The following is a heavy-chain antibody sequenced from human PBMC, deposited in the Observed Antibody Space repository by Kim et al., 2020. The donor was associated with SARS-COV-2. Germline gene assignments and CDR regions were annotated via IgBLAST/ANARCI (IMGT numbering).Heavy chain of an antibody. CDR1: GFNFRNYF. D-gene: IGHD3-16*01. V-gene: IGHV3-74*01. CDR2: ITDTGRTQ. J-gene: IGHJ2*01. Sequence: GGSLRLSCAASGFNFRNYFMNWVRQAPGKGSVWISRITDTGRTQSYADSVKGRFTTSRNHTKNTLDLEMTSLRAEDTAIYYCARDGGFTNHDWYSDLWGRGTLVTGSS. CDR3: ARDGGFTNHDWYSDL.